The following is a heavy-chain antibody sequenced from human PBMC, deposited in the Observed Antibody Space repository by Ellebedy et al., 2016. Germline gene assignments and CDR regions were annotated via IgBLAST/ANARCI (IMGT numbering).Heavy chain of an antibody. CDR1: GFTFSSYA. Sequence: LSLTCXASGFTFSSYAMSWVRQAPGKGLEWVSAISGSGGSTYYADSVKGRFTISRDNSKNTLYLQMNSLRAEDTAVYYCAKIPGGLGYWGQGTLVTVSS. J-gene: IGHJ4*02. V-gene: IGHV3-23*01. D-gene: IGHD6-19*01. CDR2: ISGSGGST. CDR3: AKIPGGLGY.